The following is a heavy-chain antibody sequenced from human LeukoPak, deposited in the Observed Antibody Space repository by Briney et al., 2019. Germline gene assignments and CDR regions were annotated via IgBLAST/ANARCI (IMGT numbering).Heavy chain of an antibody. J-gene: IGHJ4*02. D-gene: IGHD3-10*01. Sequence: GGSLRLSCAASGFTSSSYSMNWVRQAPGKGLEWVSSISSSGSYIYYADSVKGRFTISRDNAKNSLYLQMNRLRGEDTAVYYCARDGEIDYYGSGSYYNPAADYWGQGTLVTVSS. V-gene: IGHV3-21*01. CDR2: ISSSGSYI. CDR1: GFTSSSYS. CDR3: ARDGEIDYYGSGSYYNPAADY.